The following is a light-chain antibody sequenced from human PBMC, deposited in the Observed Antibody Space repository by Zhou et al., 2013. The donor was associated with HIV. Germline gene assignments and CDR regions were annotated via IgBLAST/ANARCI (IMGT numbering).Light chain of an antibody. CDR2: GPS. J-gene: IGKJ4*01. Sequence: EIVLTQSPGTLSLSPGERATLSCRASQSVGSSYLAWYQQKPGQAPRLLIYGPSRRASGIPDRFSGSGSGTDFTLTISRLEPEDFAVYYCQQSGSSPLTFGGGTKVEIK. CDR3: QQSGSSPLT. CDR1: QSVGSSY. V-gene: IGKV3-20*01.